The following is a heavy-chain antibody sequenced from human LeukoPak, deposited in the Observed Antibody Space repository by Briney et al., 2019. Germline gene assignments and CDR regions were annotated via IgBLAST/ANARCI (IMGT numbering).Heavy chain of an antibody. D-gene: IGHD3-10*01. CDR3: ARDRWFGELWDGNWSDP. CDR2: IYHSGST. V-gene: IGHV4-4*02. CDR1: GGSISSSNW. Sequence: SGTLSLTCAVSGGSISSSNWWSWVRQPPGKGLEWIGEIYHSGSTNYNPSLKSRVTISVDKSKNQFSLKLSSVAAADTAVYYCARDRWFGELWDGNWSDPWGQGTLVTVSS. J-gene: IGHJ5*02.